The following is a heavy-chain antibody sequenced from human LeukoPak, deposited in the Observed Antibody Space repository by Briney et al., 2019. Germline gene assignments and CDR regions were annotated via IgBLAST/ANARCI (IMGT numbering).Heavy chain of an antibody. Sequence: GGSLRLSCAASGFTFSSYSMNWVRQAPGKGLEWVSVIYSGGSTYYADSVKGRFTISRDNSKNTLYLQMNSLRAEDTAVYYCARGHYDFWSGFPSLTYYYYYYMDVWGKGTTVTVSS. V-gene: IGHV3-53*01. J-gene: IGHJ6*03. CDR2: IYSGGST. CDR3: ARGHYDFWSGFPSLTYYYYYYMDV. CDR1: GFTFSSYS. D-gene: IGHD3-3*01.